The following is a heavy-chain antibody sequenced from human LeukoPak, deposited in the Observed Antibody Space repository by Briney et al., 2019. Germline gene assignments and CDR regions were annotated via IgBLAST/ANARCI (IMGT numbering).Heavy chain of an antibody. CDR2: IYYRGST. CDR3: ARDIISEYSKSHSHFDP. J-gene: IGHJ5*02. CDR1: GGSLSSQY. D-gene: IGHD5-18*01. Sequence: SETLSLTCTVSGGSLSSQYWSWIRQPPGKGLEWIGYIYYRGSTSYNPSLKSRVTISVDTSKNQFSLRLNSVTAADTAVYYCARDIISEYSKSHSHFDPWGQGTLVTVSS. V-gene: IGHV4-59*11.